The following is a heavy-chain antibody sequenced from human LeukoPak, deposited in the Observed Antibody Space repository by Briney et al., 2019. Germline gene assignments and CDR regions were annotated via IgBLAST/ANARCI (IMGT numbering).Heavy chain of an antibody. CDR1: GFTFNIYA. CDR2: ISVSGAST. Sequence: PGGSLRLSCAASGFTFNIYAMSWVRQAPGKGLEWVSAISVSGASTYYADSMKGRFTISRDNSENTLYLQMNSLRAEDTAVYYGAKGSSSGWPSRDYFNYWGQGTLVTVSS. V-gene: IGHV3-23*01. CDR3: AKGSSSGWPSRDYFNY. D-gene: IGHD6-19*01. J-gene: IGHJ4*02.